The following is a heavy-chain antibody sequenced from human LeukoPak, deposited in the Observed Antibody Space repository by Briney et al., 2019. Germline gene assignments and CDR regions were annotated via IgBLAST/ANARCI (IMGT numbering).Heavy chain of an antibody. CDR3: ARHRSFSFDS. CDR1: GGSISSSSYY. CDR2: IYYSGST. V-gene: IGHV4-39*01. J-gene: IGHJ4*02. D-gene: IGHD1-26*01. Sequence: EPSETLSLTCTVSGGSISSSSYYWGWIRQPPGKGLEWIGSIYYSGSTYYNPSLKSRVTISVDTSKNQFSLKLSSVTAGDTAVYYCARHRSFSFDSWGQGTLVTVSS.